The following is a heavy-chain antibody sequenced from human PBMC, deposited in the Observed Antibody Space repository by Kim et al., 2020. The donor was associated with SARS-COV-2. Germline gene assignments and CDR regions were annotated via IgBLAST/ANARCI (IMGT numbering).Heavy chain of an antibody. D-gene: IGHD2-15*01. V-gene: IGHV4-31*03. CDR1: GGSISSGGYY. Sequence: SETLSLTCTVSGGSISSGGYYWSWIRQHPGKGLEWIGYIYYSGSTYYNPSLKSRVTISVDTSKNQFSLKLSSVTAADTAVYYCARAGGGYCSGGSCYNYWGQGTLVTVSS. CDR3: ARAGGGYCSGGSCYNY. CDR2: IYYSGST. J-gene: IGHJ4*02.